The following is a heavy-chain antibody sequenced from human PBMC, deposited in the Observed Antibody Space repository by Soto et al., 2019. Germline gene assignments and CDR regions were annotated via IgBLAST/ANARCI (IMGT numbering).Heavy chain of an antibody. CDR1: GDSMTSEY. V-gene: IGHV4-4*08. J-gene: IGHJ4*02. CDR2: VYTSGST. D-gene: IGHD2-21*01. Sequence: QVQLQESGPGLVKPSETLSLTCTVSGDSMTSEYWIWIRQPPGAGLGFIGDVYTSGSTNYNPSLRSRVSISIDTSKKQFSLKLKSVVAADTALYYCARGWIAAPNLCYFDSWGQGALVTVSP. CDR3: ARGWIAAPNLCYFDS.